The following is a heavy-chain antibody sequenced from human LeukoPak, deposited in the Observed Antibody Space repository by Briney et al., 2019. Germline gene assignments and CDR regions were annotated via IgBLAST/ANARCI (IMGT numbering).Heavy chain of an antibody. CDR3: ARVLAGDFDY. V-gene: IGHV4-59*12. Sequence: SETLSLTCTVSGGSISSYYWSWIRQPPGKGLEWIGYIYYSGSTNYNPSLKSRVTISVDKSKNQFSLKLSSVTAADTAVYYCARVLAGDFDYWGQGTLVTVSS. J-gene: IGHJ4*02. D-gene: IGHD6-19*01. CDR1: GGSISSYY. CDR2: IYYSGST.